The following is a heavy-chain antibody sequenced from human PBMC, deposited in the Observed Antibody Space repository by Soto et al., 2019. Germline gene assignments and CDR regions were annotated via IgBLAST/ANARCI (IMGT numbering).Heavy chain of an antibody. CDR3: AKDRMGASGWFDP. CDR1: GFSFSSYT. Sequence: PGGSLRLSCVASGFSFSSYTMNWVRQAPGKGLEWVSGVSGNGGNTYYADSVKGRFSISRDNSKNTLYLQLNSLRAEDTAIYYCAKDRMGASGWFDPSGQGSPVTVSS. J-gene: IGHJ5*02. V-gene: IGHV3-23*01. D-gene: IGHD2-8*01. CDR2: VSGNGGNT.